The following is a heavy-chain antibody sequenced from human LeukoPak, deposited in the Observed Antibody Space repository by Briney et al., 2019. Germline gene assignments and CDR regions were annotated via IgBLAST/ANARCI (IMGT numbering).Heavy chain of an antibody. CDR2: IYYSGST. J-gene: IGHJ5*02. D-gene: IGHD3-10*01. CDR1: GGSISSYY. Sequence: PSETLSLTCTVSGGSISSYYWSWIRQPPGKGLEWIGYIYYSGSTNYNPSLKSRVTISVDTSKNQFSLKLSSVTAADTAMYYCARSPRGDYYGSGIIRWFDPWGQGTLVTVSS. V-gene: IGHV4-59*08. CDR3: ARSPRGDYYGSGIIRWFDP.